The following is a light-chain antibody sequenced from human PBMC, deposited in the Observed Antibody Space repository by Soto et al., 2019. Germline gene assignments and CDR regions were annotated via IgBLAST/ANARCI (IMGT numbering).Light chain of an antibody. CDR2: EVS. CDR1: SSDVGSYNR. CDR3: SSYTSSSTYV. V-gene: IGLV2-18*02. J-gene: IGLJ1*01. Sequence: QLVLTQPPSVSGSPGQSVTISCTGTSSDVGSYNRVSWYQQPPGTAPKLMIYEVSNRPSGVPDRFSGSKSGDTASLTISGLQAEDEADYCSSYTSSSTYVFGTGTKVTVL.